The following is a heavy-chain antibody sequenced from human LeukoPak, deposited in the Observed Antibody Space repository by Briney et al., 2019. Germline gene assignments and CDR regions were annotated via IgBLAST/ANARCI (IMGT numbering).Heavy chain of an antibody. CDR1: GGTFSSYA. Sequence: SVKVSCKASGGTFSSYAISWVRQAPGQGLEWMGGIIPIFGTANYAQKFQGRVTITTDESTSTAYMELSSLRSEDTAVYYCARSTIWVDYYYYYMDVWGKGTTVTVSS. J-gene: IGHJ6*03. CDR2: IIPIFGTA. V-gene: IGHV1-69*05. D-gene: IGHD3-3*01. CDR3: ARSTIWVDYYYYYMDV.